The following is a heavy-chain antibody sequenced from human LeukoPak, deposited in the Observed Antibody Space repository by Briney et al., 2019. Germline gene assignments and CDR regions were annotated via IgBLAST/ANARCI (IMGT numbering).Heavy chain of an antibody. J-gene: IGHJ4*02. CDR2: IYYSGST. Sequence: SETLSLTCTVSGGSISSGGYYWSWIRQHPGKGLEWIGYIYYSGSTYYNPSLKSRVIISVDTSKNQFSLKLSSVTAADTAVYYCARCVSRFGERWKFDYWGQGTLVTVSS. V-gene: IGHV4-31*03. CDR1: GGSISSGGYY. CDR3: ARCVSRFGERWKFDY. D-gene: IGHD3-10*01.